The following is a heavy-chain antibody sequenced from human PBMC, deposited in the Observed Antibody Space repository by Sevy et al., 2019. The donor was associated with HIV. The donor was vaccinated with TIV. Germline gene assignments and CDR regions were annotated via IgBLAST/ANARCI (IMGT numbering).Heavy chain of an antibody. J-gene: IGHJ3*01. Sequence: GGSLRLSCAASGFTFSIIYMNWVRQSPGKGLEWVGRMKSKTDGGTTDYAAPVKDRFTMSRDDSKDTLYLQMNSLKADDTAEYYCTTVGFPNWGSKAFDFWGQGTMVTVSS. CDR2: MKSKTDGGTT. D-gene: IGHD3-16*01. CDR3: TTVGFPNWGSKAFDF. CDR1: GFTFSIIY. V-gene: IGHV3-15*01.